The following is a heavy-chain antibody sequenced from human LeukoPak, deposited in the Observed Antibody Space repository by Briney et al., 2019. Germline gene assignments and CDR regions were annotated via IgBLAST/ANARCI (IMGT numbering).Heavy chain of an antibody. CDR3: ARVGGFDYDSSGYYL. D-gene: IGHD3-22*01. CDR2: MNPNSGNT. V-gene: IGHV1-8*02. Sequence: ASVKVSCKASGYTFTGYYMHWVRQATGQGLEWMGWMNPNSGNTGYAQKFQGRVTMTRNTSISTAYMELSSLRSEDTAVYYCARVGGFDYDSSGYYLWGQGTLVTVSS. CDR1: GYTFTGYY. J-gene: IGHJ4*02.